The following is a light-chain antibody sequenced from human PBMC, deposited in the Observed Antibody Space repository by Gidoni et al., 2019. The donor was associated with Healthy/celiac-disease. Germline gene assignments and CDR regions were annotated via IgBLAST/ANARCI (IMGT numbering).Light chain of an antibody. Sequence: EIVLTQSPGTLSLSPGERATLSCRASQSVSSSYLAWYQQKPGQAPRLLIYGASSRATGIPDRFSGSGSGTDFTLTISRREPEEFAVYYCQQYGSSPCTFGQGTKVEIK. CDR2: GAS. CDR3: QQYGSSPCT. V-gene: IGKV3-20*01. CDR1: QSVSSSY. J-gene: IGKJ1*01.